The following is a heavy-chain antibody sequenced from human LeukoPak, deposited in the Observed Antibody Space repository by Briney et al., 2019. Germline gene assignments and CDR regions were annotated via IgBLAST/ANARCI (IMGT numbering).Heavy chain of an antibody. V-gene: IGHV3-30*18. CDR2: ISYDGSNK. D-gene: IGHD6-13*01. J-gene: IGHJ4*02. CDR1: GFTFSSYG. Sequence: PGGSLRLFCAASGFTFSSYGMHWVRQAPGKGLEWVAVISYDGSNKYYADSVKGRFTISRDNSKNTLYLQMNSLRAEDTAVYYCAKDQWDSSSDFDYWGQGTLVTVSS. CDR3: AKDQWDSSSDFDY.